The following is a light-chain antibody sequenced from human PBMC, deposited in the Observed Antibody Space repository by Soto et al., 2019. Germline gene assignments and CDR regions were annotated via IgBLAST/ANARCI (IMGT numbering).Light chain of an antibody. CDR1: SSDVGGYNY. CDR2: DVS. Sequence: QSVLTQPAGVSVSPGQSITISCTGTSSDVGGYNYVSWYQQHPGKAPKLMIYDVSNRPSGVSNRFSGSKSGNTASLTISGLQAEDEADYYCSSYTSSSTLDVFGTGTKVT. V-gene: IGLV2-14*01. CDR3: SSYTSSSTLDV. J-gene: IGLJ1*01.